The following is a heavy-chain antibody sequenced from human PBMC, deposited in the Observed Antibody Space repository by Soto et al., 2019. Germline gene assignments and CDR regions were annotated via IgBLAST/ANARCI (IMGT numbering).Heavy chain of an antibody. CDR1: GFTFSNYG. V-gene: IGHV3-30*18. CDR3: AKDTYFRDSSGYYVFDY. D-gene: IGHD3-22*01. CDR2: ISYDGSNE. J-gene: IGHJ4*02. Sequence: QVHLVESGGGVVQPGRSLRLSCAASGFTFSNYGTHWVRQAPGEGLEWVAHISYDGSNEHYTDSVKGRFIISRDNSKNMVFLHMNRLRPEDTAVYHCAKDTYFRDSSGYYVFDYWGQGTLVTVSS.